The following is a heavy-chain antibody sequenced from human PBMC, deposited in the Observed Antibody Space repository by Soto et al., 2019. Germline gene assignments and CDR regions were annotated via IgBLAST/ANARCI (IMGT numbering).Heavy chain of an antibody. J-gene: IGHJ5*02. CDR2: INPLSGIS. CDR3: ATPACAATWCSPSHNLDR. V-gene: IGHV1-69*09. Sequence: QVQLVQSGAEVKKPESSVKVSCKTSGGTFVRHVISWVRQAPGQGPEWMGKINPLSGISNYAQKFQDRVTLTADTDSSTAYMELSSLRSDDTAVYYCATPACAATWCSPSHNLDRWGQGTLVTVSS. CDR1: GGTFVRHV. D-gene: IGHD2-2*01.